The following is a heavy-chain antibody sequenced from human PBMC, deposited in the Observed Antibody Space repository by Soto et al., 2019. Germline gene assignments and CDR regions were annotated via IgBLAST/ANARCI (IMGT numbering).Heavy chain of an antibody. J-gene: IGHJ6*02. V-gene: IGHV1-24*01. D-gene: IGHD5-12*01. CDR1: GYTLTELS. CDR2: FDPEDGET. CDR3: STDHSGYEKSYYYYYGMDV. Sequence: QVQLVQSGAEVKKPGASVKVSCKVSGYTLTELSMHWVRQAPGKGLEWMGGFDPEDGETIYAQKFQGRVTMTEDTSTDTAYMELSSLRSEDTAVYYCSTDHSGYEKSYYYYYGMDVWGQGTTVTVSS.